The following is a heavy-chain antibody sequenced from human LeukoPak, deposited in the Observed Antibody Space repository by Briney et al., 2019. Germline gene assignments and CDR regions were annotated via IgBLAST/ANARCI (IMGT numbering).Heavy chain of an antibody. Sequence: PGGSLRLSCAASGFTFSSYAMHWIRQAPGKGLEWVAVISYDGSNKYYADSVKGRFTISRDNSKNTLYLQMNSLRAEDTAVYYCARAAYYDILTGQYFDYWGQGTLVTVSS. CDR1: GFTFSSYA. CDR3: ARAAYYDILTGQYFDY. V-gene: IGHV3-30-3*01. D-gene: IGHD3-9*01. CDR2: ISYDGSNK. J-gene: IGHJ4*02.